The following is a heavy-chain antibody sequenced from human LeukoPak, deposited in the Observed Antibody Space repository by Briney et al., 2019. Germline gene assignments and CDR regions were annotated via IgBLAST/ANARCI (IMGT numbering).Heavy chain of an antibody. V-gene: IGHV4-59*01. CDR3: AREGTAGTSLNWFDP. Sequence: SETLSLTCTVSGGSISSYYWSWIRQPPGKGLEWIGYISYSGSTNFNPSLKGRVTISVDTSKNQFYLKLSSVTAADTAVYYCAREGTAGTSLNWFDPWGQGTLVTVSS. J-gene: IGHJ5*02. CDR1: GGSISSYY. D-gene: IGHD1-1*01. CDR2: ISYSGST.